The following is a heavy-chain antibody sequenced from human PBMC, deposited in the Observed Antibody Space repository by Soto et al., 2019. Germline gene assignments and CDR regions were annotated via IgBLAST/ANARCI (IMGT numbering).Heavy chain of an antibody. J-gene: IGHJ6*02. CDR3: ARSQPRSQRNYGMDV. CDR2: ISSSSSYT. Sequence: GGSLRLCCASSGFDFSAYYMSWIRQAPGKGLEWVSYISSSSSYTNYADSVKGRFTISRDNAKNSLYLQMNSLRAEDTAVYYCARSQPRSQRNYGMDVWGQGTTVTVSS. D-gene: IGHD6-25*01. CDR1: GFDFSAYY. V-gene: IGHV3-11*06.